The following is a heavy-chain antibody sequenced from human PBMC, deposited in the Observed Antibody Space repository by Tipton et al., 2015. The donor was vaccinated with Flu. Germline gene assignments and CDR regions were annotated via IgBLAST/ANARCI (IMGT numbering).Heavy chain of an antibody. J-gene: IGHJ4*02. Sequence: SLRLSCAASGFTFSTYWMSWVRQTPGKGLEWVANLKWDGNEYYYVDSVKGRFTISRDNAKNSLYLQMNNLRAEDAAVYYCATSGGFYDSSDKSPHYWGQGTLVTVSS. V-gene: IGHV3-7*01. D-gene: IGHD3-22*01. CDR1: GFTFSTYW. CDR3: ATSGGFYDSSDKSPHY. CDR2: LKWDGNEY.